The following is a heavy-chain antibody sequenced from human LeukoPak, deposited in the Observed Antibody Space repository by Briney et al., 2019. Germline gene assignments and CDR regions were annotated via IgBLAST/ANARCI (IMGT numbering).Heavy chain of an antibody. CDR3: AKDIVRIVVVPAAAPYYYYYGMDV. D-gene: IGHD2-2*01. J-gene: IGHJ6*02. CDR1: GFTFSSYG. CDR2: MSYDGSNK. Sequence: GRSLRLSCAASGFTFSSYGMHWVRQAPGKGLEWVAVMSYDGSNKYYADSVKGRFTISRDNSKNTLYLQMNSLRAEDTAVYYCAKDIVRIVVVPAAAPYYYYYGMDVWGQGTTVTVSS. V-gene: IGHV3-30*18.